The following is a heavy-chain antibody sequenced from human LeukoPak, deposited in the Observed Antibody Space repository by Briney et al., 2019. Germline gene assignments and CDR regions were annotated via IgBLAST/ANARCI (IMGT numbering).Heavy chain of an antibody. CDR1: GFIFSNCW. Sequence: GGSLRLSCAASGFIFSNCWMNWVRQAPGKGPEWVANIKYDGSEQYYVDSVKGRFSISRDNTKNLLYLQMNSLRVEDTAVYYCARDYGWSFANWGQGTLVTVSS. J-gene: IGHJ4*02. V-gene: IGHV3-7*03. CDR3: ARDYGWSFAN. D-gene: IGHD3-10*01. CDR2: IKYDGSEQ.